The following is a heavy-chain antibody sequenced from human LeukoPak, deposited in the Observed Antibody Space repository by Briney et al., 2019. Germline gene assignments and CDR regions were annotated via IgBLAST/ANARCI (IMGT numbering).Heavy chain of an antibody. V-gene: IGHV3-20*04. Sequence: GESLRLSCAASGFTFDDYAMNWVRQVPGRGLEWVSGINWNGRITEYADSVKDRFTISRQNTKNSLYLYMNNLGGEDTALYFCARGSVQLWLRDTYYYMDAWGKGTTVTVSS. CDR2: INWNGRIT. J-gene: IGHJ6*03. CDR1: GFTFDDYA. D-gene: IGHD5-18*01. CDR3: ARGSVQLWLRDTYYYMDA.